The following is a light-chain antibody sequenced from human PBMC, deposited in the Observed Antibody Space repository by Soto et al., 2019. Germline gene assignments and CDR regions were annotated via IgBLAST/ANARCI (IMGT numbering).Light chain of an antibody. CDR3: QSYDDNKQV. CDR2: GVS. Sequence: QSALTQPASVSGSPGQSIAISCTGSGSDVGGYNYVSWYQRHPGKAPKLIIYGVSHRPSGVSTRFSASRSAYTASLTISGLQAEDEADYYCQSYDDNKQVFGGGTKLTVL. J-gene: IGLJ3*02. V-gene: IGLV2-14*01. CDR1: GSDVGGYNY.